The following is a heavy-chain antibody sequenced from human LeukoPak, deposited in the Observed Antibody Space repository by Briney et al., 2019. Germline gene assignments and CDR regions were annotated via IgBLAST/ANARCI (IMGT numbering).Heavy chain of an antibody. CDR1: GYTFTGYY. D-gene: IGHD3-22*01. V-gene: IGHV1-69*13. J-gene: IGHJ4*02. CDR3: ASAHPTYYYDSSGYAFDY. CDR2: IIPIFGTA. Sequence: GASVKVSCKASGYTFTGYYMHWVRQAPGQGLEWMGGIIPIFGTANYARKFQGRVTITADESTSTAYMELSSLRSEDTAVYYCASAHPTYYYDSSGYAFDYWGQGTLVTVSS.